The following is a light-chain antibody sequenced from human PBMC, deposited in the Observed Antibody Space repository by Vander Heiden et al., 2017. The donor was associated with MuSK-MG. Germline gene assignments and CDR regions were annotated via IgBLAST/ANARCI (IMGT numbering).Light chain of an antibody. CDR2: EVS. Sequence: HSALTPPASVSWSPGQSITISCTGTSSDVGSYNLVSWYQQHPGKAPKLLIYEVSKRPSGVSNRFSGSKSGTTASPTISGLQAEDEADYYCCSYAGSSTVLFGGGTKVTVL. CDR1: SSDVGSYNL. V-gene: IGLV2-23*02. CDR3: CSYAGSSTVL. J-gene: IGLJ2*01.